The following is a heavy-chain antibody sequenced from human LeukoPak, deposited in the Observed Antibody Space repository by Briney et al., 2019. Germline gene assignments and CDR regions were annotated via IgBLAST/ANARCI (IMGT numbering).Heavy chain of an antibody. CDR1: GGSFSGYY. J-gene: IGHJ4*02. V-gene: IGHV4-34*01. D-gene: IGHD6-19*01. CDR2: INHSGST. CDR3: ARHEQWLVRAIDY. Sequence: SETLSLTCAVYGGSFSGYYWSWIRQPPGKGLEWIGEINHSGSTNYNPSLKSRVTISVDMSKNQFSLKLSSVTAADTAVYYCARHEQWLVRAIDYWGQGTLVTVSS.